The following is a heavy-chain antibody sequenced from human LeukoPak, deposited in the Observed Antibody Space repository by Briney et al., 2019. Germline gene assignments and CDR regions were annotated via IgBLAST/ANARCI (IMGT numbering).Heavy chain of an antibody. Sequence: PSQTLSLTCTVSGGSISSGSYCWSWIRQPAGKGLEWIGHIYTSGNTNYNPSLKSRVTISVDTSKNQFSLKLTSVTAADTAVYYCARIWNILFYYIDVWGKGTTVTVSS. D-gene: IGHD2-21*01. CDR2: IYTSGNT. CDR3: ARIWNILFYYIDV. CDR1: GGSISSGSYC. V-gene: IGHV4-61*09. J-gene: IGHJ6*03.